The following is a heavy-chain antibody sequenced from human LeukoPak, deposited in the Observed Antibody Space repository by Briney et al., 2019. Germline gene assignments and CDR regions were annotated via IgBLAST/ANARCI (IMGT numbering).Heavy chain of an antibody. D-gene: IGHD3-9*01. CDR2: IYTSGST. Sequence: SQTLSLTCTVSGGSISSGSYYWSWIRQPAGKGLEWIGRIYTSGSTNYNPSLKSRVTISVDTSKNQFSLKLSSVTAADTAVYYCARSNYDILTGYYLDFDCWGQGTLVTVSS. J-gene: IGHJ4*02. V-gene: IGHV4-61*02. CDR3: ARSNYDILTGYYLDFDC. CDR1: GGSISSGSYY.